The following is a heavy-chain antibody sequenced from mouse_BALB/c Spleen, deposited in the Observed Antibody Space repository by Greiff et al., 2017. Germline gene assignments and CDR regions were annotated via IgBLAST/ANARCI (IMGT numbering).Heavy chain of an antibody. J-gene: IGHJ1*01. V-gene: IGHV2-6-7*01. CDR1: GFSLTGYG. CDR2: IWGDGST. D-gene: IGHD2-4*01. Sequence: VQRVESGPGLVAPSQSLSITCTVSGFSLTGYGVNWVRQPPGKGLEWLGMIWGDGSTDYNSALKSRLSISKDNSKSQVFLKMNSLQTDDTARYYCARDLGYDYGPRYFDGWGAGTTVTVSS. CDR3: ARDLGYDYGPRYFDG.